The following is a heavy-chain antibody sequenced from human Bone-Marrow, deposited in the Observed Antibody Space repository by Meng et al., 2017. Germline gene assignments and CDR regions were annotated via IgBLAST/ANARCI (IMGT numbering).Heavy chain of an antibody. CDR1: GGSISSGDYY. CDR3: ARVETGKTNPYLVY. D-gene: IGHD5-24*01. J-gene: IGHJ4*02. V-gene: IGHV4-30-4*01. Sequence: QVQLQESGPGLVKPSQTLSLTCTVSGGSISSGDYYWSWIRQPPGRGLEWIGYIYYSGSTYYNPSLRSRVTISVDTSKNQFSLILTSVTAADTAVYFCARVETGKTNPYLVYCGQGTLVTVSS. CDR2: IYYSGST.